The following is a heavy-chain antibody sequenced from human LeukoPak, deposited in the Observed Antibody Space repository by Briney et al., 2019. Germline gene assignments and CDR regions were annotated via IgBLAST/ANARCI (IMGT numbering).Heavy chain of an antibody. CDR2: IYTSGST. CDR3: ARGAPFVRGSDAFDI. Sequence: SETLSLTCTVSGGSISSYYWSWIRQPAGQGLEWIGRIYTSGSTNYNPSLKSRVTMSVDTSKNQFSMKLSSVTAADTAVYYCARGAPFVRGSDAFDIWGQGTMVTVSS. J-gene: IGHJ3*02. CDR1: GGSISSYY. V-gene: IGHV4-4*07. D-gene: IGHD3-10*01.